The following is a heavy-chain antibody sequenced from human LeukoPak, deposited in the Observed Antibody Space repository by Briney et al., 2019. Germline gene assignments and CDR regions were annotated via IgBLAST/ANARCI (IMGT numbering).Heavy chain of an antibody. V-gene: IGHV4-31*03. D-gene: IGHD3-10*01. CDR2: IYYSGST. Sequence: SETLSLTCTVSGGSISSGGYYWSWIRQHPGKGLEWIGYIYYSGSTYYNPSLKSRVTISVDTSKNQFSLKLSSVTAADTAVYYCARALQLWFGELRHFDYWGQGTLVTVSS. CDR3: ARALQLWFGELRHFDY. J-gene: IGHJ4*02. CDR1: GGSISSGGYY.